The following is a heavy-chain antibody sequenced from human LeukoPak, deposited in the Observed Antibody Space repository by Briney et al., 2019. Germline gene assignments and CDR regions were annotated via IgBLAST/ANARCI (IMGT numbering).Heavy chain of an antibody. CDR2: IYYSGST. CDR3: ARDLGYCSSTSCPGSGFDP. V-gene: IGHV4-31*03. Sequence: SETLSLTCTVSGGSISSGGYYWSWIRQHPGKGLEWIGNIYYSGSTYYNPSLKSRVTISVDRSKNQFSLKLSSVTAANTAVYYCARDLGYCSSTSCPGSGFDPWGQGTLVTVSS. J-gene: IGHJ5*02. D-gene: IGHD2-2*01. CDR1: GGSISSGGYY.